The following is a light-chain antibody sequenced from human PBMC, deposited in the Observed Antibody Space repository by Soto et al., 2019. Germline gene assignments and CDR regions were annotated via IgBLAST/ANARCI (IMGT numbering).Light chain of an antibody. V-gene: IGKV1-12*01. Sequence: DIQMTQSPSSVSASVGDRVTITCRASQDINSWLTWYQQKPGKAPKVLIYIASRLQSGVPSRFSGRGSGTDFSLTISNLQPEDFATYFCQQSKTFPPTFGGGTKVDIK. CDR3: QQSKTFPPT. CDR1: QDINSW. J-gene: IGKJ4*01. CDR2: IAS.